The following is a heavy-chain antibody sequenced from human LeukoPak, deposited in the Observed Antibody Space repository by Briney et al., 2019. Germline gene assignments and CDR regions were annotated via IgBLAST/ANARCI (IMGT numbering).Heavy chain of an antibody. CDR3: ARGQDDSSGWRSDAFDI. Sequence: ASAKVSCKASGYTFTNYAISWARQAPGQGLEWMGWISAYNGNTNYAQKLQGRVTMTTDTSTSTAYMELRSLRSDDTAVYYCARGQDDSSGWRSDAFDIWGQGTMVTVSS. CDR1: GYTFTNYA. CDR2: ISAYNGNT. V-gene: IGHV1-18*01. J-gene: IGHJ3*02. D-gene: IGHD3-22*01.